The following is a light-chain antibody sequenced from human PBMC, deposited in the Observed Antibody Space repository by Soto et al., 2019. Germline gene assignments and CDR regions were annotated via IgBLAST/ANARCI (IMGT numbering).Light chain of an antibody. Sequence: IHMTQSPSSLSASVGDRVTITCRASQRITTYLNWYQQKPGKAPKLLISTAATLQGGVPSRFSGSRSGTDFTLTITTLQPEDVATYFCQQSYSTPYTFGQGTKLEIK. CDR2: TAA. J-gene: IGKJ2*01. CDR3: QQSYSTPYT. V-gene: IGKV1-39*01. CDR1: QRITTY.